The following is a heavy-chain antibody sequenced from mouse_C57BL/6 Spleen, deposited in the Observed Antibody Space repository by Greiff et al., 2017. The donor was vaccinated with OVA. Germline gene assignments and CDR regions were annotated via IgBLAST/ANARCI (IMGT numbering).Heavy chain of an antibody. Sequence: QVQLKQPGAELVRPGSSVKLSCKASGYTFTSYWMHWVKQRPIQGLEWIGNIDPSDSETHYNQKFKDKATLTVDKSSSTAYMQLSSLTSEDSAVYYCARSGGSRSYIDYWGQGTTLTVSS. CDR1: GYTFTSYW. V-gene: IGHV1-52*01. CDR3: ARSGGSRSYIDY. J-gene: IGHJ2*01. D-gene: IGHD1-1*01. CDR2: IDPSDSET.